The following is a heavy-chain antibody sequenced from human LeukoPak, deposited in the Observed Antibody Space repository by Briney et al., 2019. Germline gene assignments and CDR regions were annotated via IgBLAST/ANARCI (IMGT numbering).Heavy chain of an antibody. D-gene: IGHD3-9*01. CDR2: IKSTTDGGTT. CDR1: GFTFSNVW. CDR3: TRDYDILTGYFKGAFDI. J-gene: IGHJ3*02. Sequence: PGGSLRLSCAASGFTFSNVWMSWVRQAPGKGLEWVGRIKSTTDGGTTDYSAPVKGRFSISRDDSSNTMYLQMDSLKTEDTAVYYCTRDYDILTGYFKGAFDIWGQGTMVTVSS. V-gene: IGHV3-15*01.